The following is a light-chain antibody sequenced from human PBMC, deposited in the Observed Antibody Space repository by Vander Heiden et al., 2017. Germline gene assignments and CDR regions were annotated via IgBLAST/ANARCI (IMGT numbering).Light chain of an antibody. CDR3: QQSYSTHST. CDR2: AAS. CDR1: KSISNY. V-gene: IGKV1-39*01. Sequence: DIQMTQSPSSLSASVGDRVTITCRASKSISNYLNWYQLKPGKAPKLLNYAASSLQSGVPSIFSGSGSGTDFTLTISSLQPEDFATYYCQQSYSTHSTFGGGNRVEIK. J-gene: IGKJ4*01.